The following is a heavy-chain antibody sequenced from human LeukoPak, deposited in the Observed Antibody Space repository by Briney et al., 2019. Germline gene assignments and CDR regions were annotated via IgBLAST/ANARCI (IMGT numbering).Heavy chain of an antibody. Sequence: PGGSLRLSCAASGFTVSSNFMSWVRQAPGEGLECVSVIYSRGGTYYADSVQGRFTISRDASKNTLFLQMNSLRADDTAVYYCARKTDSSGSGDYWGQGTLVTVSS. CDR2: IYSRGGT. D-gene: IGHD3-22*01. J-gene: IGHJ4*02. V-gene: IGHV3-53*01. CDR3: ARKTDSSGSGDY. CDR1: GFTVSSNF.